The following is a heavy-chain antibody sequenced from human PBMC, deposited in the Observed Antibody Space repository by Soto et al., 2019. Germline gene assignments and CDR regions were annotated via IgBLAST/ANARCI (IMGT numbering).Heavy chain of an antibody. V-gene: IGHV2-5*02. J-gene: IGHJ4*02. CDR1: GFSLSTNGVG. CDR2: IYWDDDK. CDR3: AHRSITGTCDY. Sequence: QITLKESGPTLVKPTQTLTLTCTFSGFSLSTNGVGVGWIRQPPGKALEWLALIYWDDDKRYSPSLKSRLTITKDTSKNQVVLTLTNMDPVDTATYYCAHRSITGTCDYWGQGTLDTVSS. D-gene: IGHD1-20*01.